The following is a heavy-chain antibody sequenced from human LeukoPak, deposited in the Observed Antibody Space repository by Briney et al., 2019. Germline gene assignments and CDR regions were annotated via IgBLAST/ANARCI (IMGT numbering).Heavy chain of an antibody. D-gene: IGHD3-10*01. CDR2: IRSKANSYAT. CDR3: TITMVRGVRKV. CDR1: GFTFSGSA. J-gene: IGHJ4*02. V-gene: IGHV3-73*01. Sequence: GGPLTLSCAASGFTFSGSAMHWVRQASGKGLEWVGRIRSKANSYATAYAASVKGRFTISRDDSKNTAYLQMNSLKTEDTAVYYCTITMVRGVRKVWGQGTLVTVSS.